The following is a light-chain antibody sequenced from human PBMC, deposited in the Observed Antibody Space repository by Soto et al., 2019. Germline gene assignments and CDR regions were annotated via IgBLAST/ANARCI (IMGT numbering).Light chain of an antibody. CDR2: DTS. J-gene: IGKJ1*01. CDR3: QPYDSSPLK. Sequence: VVTRPSPATLAVSRGRGATLSCSANQGIDDNLAWYQHKPGQAPRLLIYDTSTRATGVPTRFSGSRSGADFTLTISSLEPEDFAVYYCQPYDSSPLKFGQGTKVDIK. CDR1: QGIDDN. V-gene: IGKV3-15*01.